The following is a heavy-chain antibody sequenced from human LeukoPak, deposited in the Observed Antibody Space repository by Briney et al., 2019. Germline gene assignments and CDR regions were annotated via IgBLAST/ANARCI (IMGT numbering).Heavy chain of an antibody. CDR2: IYYSGTT. J-gene: IGHJ5*02. V-gene: IGHV4-31*03. Sequence: SETLSLTCTVSGGSIRSDSFYWTWIRQHPGKGLEWIGYIYYSGTTYYNPSLKSRVTISIDTSKNQFALKLSSVTAADTAVYYCARDQGGVVRGVIDWFDPWGQGALVTVS. CDR1: GGSIRSDSFY. D-gene: IGHD3-10*01. CDR3: ARDQGGVVRGVIDWFDP.